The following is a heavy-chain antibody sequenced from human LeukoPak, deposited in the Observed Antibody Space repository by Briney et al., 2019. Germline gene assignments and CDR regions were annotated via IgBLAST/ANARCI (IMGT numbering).Heavy chain of an antibody. J-gene: IGHJ6*02. V-gene: IGHV3-23*01. Sequence: GGSLRLSCAASGFTFSSYAMRWVRQAPGKGLEWVSGISGSGGSTYYADSVKGRFTISRDNSKNTLYLQMNSLRAEDTAVYYCAKARVTTVSYYYYYGMDVWGQGTTVTVSS. CDR1: GFTFSSYA. CDR2: ISGSGGST. D-gene: IGHD4-11*01. CDR3: AKARVTTVSYYYYYGMDV.